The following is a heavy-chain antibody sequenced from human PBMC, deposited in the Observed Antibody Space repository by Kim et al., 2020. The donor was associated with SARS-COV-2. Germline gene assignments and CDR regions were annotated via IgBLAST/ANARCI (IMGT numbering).Heavy chain of an antibody. D-gene: IGHD3-10*01. CDR1: GFTFGDYA. J-gene: IGHJ6*02. CDR3: AKDYYGSEFYYYGMDV. V-gene: IGHV3-9*01. CDR2: ISWNSGSI. Sequence: GGSLRLSCAASGFTFGDYAMHWVRQAPGKGLEWVSGISWNSGSIGYADSVKGRFTISRDNAKNSLYLQMNSLRGEDTAFYYCAKDYYGSEFYYYGMDVWGQGTTVTVSS.